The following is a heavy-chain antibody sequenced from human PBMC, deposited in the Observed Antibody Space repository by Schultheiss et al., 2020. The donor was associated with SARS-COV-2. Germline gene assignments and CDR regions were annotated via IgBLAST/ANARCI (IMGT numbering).Heavy chain of an antibody. D-gene: IGHD4-11*01. J-gene: IGHJ4*02. CDR2: ISWNSGSI. Sequence: GGSLRLSCAASGFTFISYAMSWVRQAPGKGLEWVSGISWNSGSIGYADSVKGRFTISRDNAKNSLYLQMNSLRDEDTAVYYCAREELTVTTPITIFDYWGQGTLVTVSS. CDR1: GFTFISYA. CDR3: AREELTVTTPITIFDY. V-gene: IGHV3-20*04.